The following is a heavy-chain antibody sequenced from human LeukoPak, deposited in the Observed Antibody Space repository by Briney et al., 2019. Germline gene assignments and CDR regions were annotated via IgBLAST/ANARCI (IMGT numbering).Heavy chain of an antibody. J-gene: IGHJ4*02. CDR3: AKFVAAGTFY. V-gene: IGHV3-74*01. CDR2: IKGDGSST. Sequence: GGSLRLSCAASGFTFSDYWMHWVRQAPGTGLVWVSDIKGDGSSTRYADSVKGRFTISRDNAKNTLYLQMNSLRAEDTAVYYCAKFVAAGTFYWGQGTLVTVSS. D-gene: IGHD6-13*01. CDR1: GFTFSDYW.